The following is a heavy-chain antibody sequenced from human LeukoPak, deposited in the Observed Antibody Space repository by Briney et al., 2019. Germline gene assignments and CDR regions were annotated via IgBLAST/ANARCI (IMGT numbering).Heavy chain of an antibody. J-gene: IGHJ4*02. V-gene: IGHV4-31*03. CDR2: ICYSGNT. CDR1: GGPISSGGYY. Sequence: SQTLSLTCTVSGGPISSGGYYWTWIRQHPGKGLEWIGYICYSGNTYYNPSLKSRVTISVDTSKNQFSLKLSSVTAADTAVYYCAREGTYGDSEVFDYWGQGTLVTVSS. D-gene: IGHD4-17*01. CDR3: AREGTYGDSEVFDY.